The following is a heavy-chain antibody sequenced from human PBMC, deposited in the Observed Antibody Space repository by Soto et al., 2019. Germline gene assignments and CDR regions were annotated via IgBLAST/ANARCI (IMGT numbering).Heavy chain of an antibody. CDR1: GFTFSDYY. V-gene: IGHV3-11*06. J-gene: IGHJ4*02. Sequence: QVQLVESGGGLVKPGGSLRLSCAASGFTFSDYYMSWIRQAPGKGLEWVSYISSSSSYTNYADSVKGRFTISRDNAKNSLYLQMNSLSAEDTAVYYCARDRSFVNYYDSSGYLVYWGQGTLVTVSS. D-gene: IGHD3-22*01. CDR3: ARDRSFVNYYDSSGYLVY. CDR2: ISSSSSYT.